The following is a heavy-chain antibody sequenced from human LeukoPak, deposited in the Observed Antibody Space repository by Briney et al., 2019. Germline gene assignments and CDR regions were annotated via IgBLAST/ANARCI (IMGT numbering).Heavy chain of an antibody. V-gene: IGHV3-30-3*01. CDR2: ISYDGSNK. J-gene: IGHJ3*02. Sequence: PGGSLRLSCAASGFTFSSYAMHWVRQAPGKGLEWVAVISYDGSNKYYADSVKGRFTISRDNSKNTLYLQMNSLRAEDTAVYYCAREVVHAFDIWGQGTMVTVSS. CDR1: GFTFSSYA. CDR3: AREVVHAFDI. D-gene: IGHD3-16*02.